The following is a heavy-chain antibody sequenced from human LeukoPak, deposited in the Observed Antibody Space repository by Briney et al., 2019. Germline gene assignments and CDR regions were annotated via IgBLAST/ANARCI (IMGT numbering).Heavy chain of an antibody. V-gene: IGHV3-23*01. J-gene: IGHJ4*02. CDR3: AKDGLTGSPEGTDY. CDR1: GFTFSNYA. CDR2: ITGSGGST. D-gene: IGHD2-15*01. Sequence: GGSLRLSCAVSGFTFSNYAMSWARQAPGKGLEWVSSITGSGGSTYYGDSVKGRFTISRDNSKNTLYLQMKSLRAEDTAVYYCAKDGLTGSPEGTDYWGQGTLVTVSS.